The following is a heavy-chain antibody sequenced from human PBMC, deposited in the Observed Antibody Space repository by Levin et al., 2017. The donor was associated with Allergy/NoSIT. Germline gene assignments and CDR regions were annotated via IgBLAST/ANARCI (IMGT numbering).Heavy chain of an antibody. Sequence: SSETLSLTCTVSGGSVSSGSYYWSWIRQSPGKGLEWIGYIYYSGVTNYNPSLKSRVTISADTSKNQFSLRLSSVTAADTAVYYCARSGWERTRKAFDIWGQGTMVTVSS. CDR2: IYYSGVT. V-gene: IGHV4-61*01. J-gene: IGHJ3*02. CDR3: ARSGWERTRKAFDI. D-gene: IGHD1-26*01. CDR1: GGSVSSGSYY.